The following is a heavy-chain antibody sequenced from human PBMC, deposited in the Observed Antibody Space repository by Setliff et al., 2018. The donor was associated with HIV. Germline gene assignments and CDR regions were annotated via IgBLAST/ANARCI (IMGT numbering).Heavy chain of an antibody. Sequence: SETLSLTCTVSGGSISSGYYYWSWIRQPPGKGLEWIGYIYYSGSTYYTPSLKSRVTISVDTSKNQFSLKLTSVTAADTAVYFCARAPRRVPAVSYFDYWGQGTLVTVSS. V-gene: IGHV4-30-4*08. J-gene: IGHJ4*02. CDR1: GGSISSGYYY. D-gene: IGHD2-2*01. CDR2: IYYSGST. CDR3: ARAPRRVPAVSYFDY.